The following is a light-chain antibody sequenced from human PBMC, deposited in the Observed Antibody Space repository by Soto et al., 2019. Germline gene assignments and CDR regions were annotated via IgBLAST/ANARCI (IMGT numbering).Light chain of an antibody. Sequence: EIVLTQSPGTLSLSPGERATLSCRASQSVSSSYLVWYQQKPGQAPRLLIYDTSNRATGIPARFSGSGSGTDFTLTISSLEPEDFAVYYCQQRSNWPPFTFGPGTKVDIK. CDR1: QSVSSSY. CDR2: DTS. CDR3: QQRSNWPPFT. V-gene: IGKV3D-20*02. J-gene: IGKJ3*01.